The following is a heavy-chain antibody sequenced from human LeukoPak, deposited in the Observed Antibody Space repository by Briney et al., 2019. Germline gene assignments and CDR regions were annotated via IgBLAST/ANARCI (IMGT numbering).Heavy chain of an antibody. D-gene: IGHD3/OR15-3a*01. CDR3: ARDKGPMFGLRDCVP. CDR2: IYTSGST. J-gene: IGHJ5*02. Sequence: SETLSLTCTVSGGSISSYYWSWIRQPAGKGLEWIGRIYTSGSTNYNPSLKSRVTISVDKSKNQFSLKLSSVTAADTAVYYWARDKGPMFGLRDCVPWGEEPVVSV. CDR1: GGSISSYY. V-gene: IGHV4-4*07.